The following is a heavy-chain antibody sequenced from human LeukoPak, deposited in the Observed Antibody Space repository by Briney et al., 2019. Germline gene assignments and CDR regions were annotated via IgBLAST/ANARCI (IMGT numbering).Heavy chain of an antibody. CDR1: GFTFSDYY. J-gene: IGHJ4*02. Sequence: KPGGSLRLSCAASGFTFSDYYMSWIRQAPGKGLEWVSFISSSGSYTMSAGSVKGRFTISRDNAKNSLYMQMNSLRAEDTAVYYCAAGTAADYWGQGTLVTVSS. CDR2: ISSSGSYT. D-gene: IGHD6-13*01. V-gene: IGHV3-11*03. CDR3: AAGTAADY.